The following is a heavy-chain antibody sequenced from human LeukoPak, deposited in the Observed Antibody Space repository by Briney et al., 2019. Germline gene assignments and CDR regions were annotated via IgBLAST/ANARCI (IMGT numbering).Heavy chain of an antibody. J-gene: IGHJ5*02. CDR3: AGPFLKWGEGFDP. CDR2: IIPILDMP. CDR1: GGTFNNYA. D-gene: IGHD3-16*01. Sequence: ASVKVSCKASGGTFNNYAINWVRQAPRQGLEWMGRIIPILDMPNYAQNFQGRVTIAANRSTSTAYMELSSLRSEDTAVYYCAGPFLKWGEGFDPWGQGTLVTVSS. V-gene: IGHV1-69*10.